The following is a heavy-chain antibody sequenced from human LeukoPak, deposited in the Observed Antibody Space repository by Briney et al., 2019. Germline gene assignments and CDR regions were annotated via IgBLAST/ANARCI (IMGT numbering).Heavy chain of an antibody. D-gene: IGHD2-21*02. J-gene: IGHJ4*02. CDR3: AKLSRGDCYTFSDY. CDR2: ISGSGGCT. V-gene: IGHV3-23*01. Sequence: PGGSLRLSCAASGFTFSSYAMSWVRQAPGKGLEWVSAISGSGGCTYHADSVKGRFTISRDNSKNKLYLQMNSLRAEDTAVYYCAKLSRGDCYTFSDYWGQGTLVTVSS. CDR1: GFTFSSYA.